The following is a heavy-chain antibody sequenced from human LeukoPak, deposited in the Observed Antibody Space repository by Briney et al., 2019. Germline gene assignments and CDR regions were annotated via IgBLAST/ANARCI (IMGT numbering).Heavy chain of an antibody. D-gene: IGHD3-16*01. Sequence: SETLSLTCSASGDSISSGSYYWSWIRQPAGRGLGWIGRIYTSGSTNHNPSLKSRVTISVGTSKNQFSPKLSPLTAADTAVDFCARHRTHVMLPFDYLGPGNLVNGPS. V-gene: IGHV4-61*02. CDR2: IYTSGST. J-gene: IGHJ4*02. CDR3: ARHRTHVMLPFDY. CDR1: GDSISSGSYY.